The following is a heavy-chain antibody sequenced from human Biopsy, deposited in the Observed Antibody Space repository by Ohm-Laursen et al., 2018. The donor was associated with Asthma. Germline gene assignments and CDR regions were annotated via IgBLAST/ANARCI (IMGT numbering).Heavy chain of an antibody. CDR2: IDWEDDT. Sequence: TQTLTLTCSCSGFSVSTRGMSVSWIRQPPGKALEWLARIDWEDDTFYSTPLRTRLTISKDTSKNQEVLTMTNMDPVDTAIYFCGRHNDYWGQGILVTVSS. J-gene: IGHJ4*02. D-gene: IGHD1-1*01. CDR1: GFSVSTRGMS. V-gene: IGHV2-70*04. CDR3: GRHNDY.